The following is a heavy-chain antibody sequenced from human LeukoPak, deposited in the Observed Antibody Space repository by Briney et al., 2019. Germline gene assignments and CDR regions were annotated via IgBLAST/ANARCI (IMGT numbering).Heavy chain of an antibody. V-gene: IGHV4-39*01. CDR3: ARYYDGYNSFDY. CDR1: GGSISSSSDY. J-gene: IGHJ4*02. CDR2: IYYSGST. D-gene: IGHD5-24*01. Sequence: SETLSLTCTVSGGSISSSSDYWGWIRQPPGKGLEWIGSIYYSGSTYYNPSLKSRVTISVDTSKNQFSLKLSSVTAADTAVYYCARYYDGYNSFDYWGQGTLVTVSS.